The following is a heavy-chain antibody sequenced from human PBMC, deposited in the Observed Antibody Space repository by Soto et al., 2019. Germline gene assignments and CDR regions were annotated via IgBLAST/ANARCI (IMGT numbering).Heavy chain of an antibody. Sequence: QVQLVESGGGVVQPGTSLRLSCAASGFTFSTYGMHWVRQAPGEGLEWVAVISPDGGNKYYADSVKGRFTISRDNSKNTVSLQMISLRAEDTAVYYCAKGVSSGDYYFGYWGQGTLVTVPS. CDR3: AKGVSSGDYYFGY. D-gene: IGHD2-21*02. CDR1: GFTFSTYG. J-gene: IGHJ4*02. CDR2: ISPDGGNK. V-gene: IGHV3-30*18.